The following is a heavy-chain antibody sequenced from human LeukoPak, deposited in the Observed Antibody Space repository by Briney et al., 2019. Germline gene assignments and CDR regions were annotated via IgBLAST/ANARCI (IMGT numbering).Heavy chain of an antibody. CDR1: GYTFTSYG. Sequence: ASVKVSCKASGYTFTSYGISWVRQAPGQGLEWMGWISAYNGNTNYAQKLQGRVTITADESTSTAYMELSSLRSEDTAVYYCARDSGSYAFDIWGQGTMVTVSS. CDR3: ARDSGSYAFDI. J-gene: IGHJ3*02. CDR2: ISAYNGNT. V-gene: IGHV1-18*01. D-gene: IGHD3-10*01.